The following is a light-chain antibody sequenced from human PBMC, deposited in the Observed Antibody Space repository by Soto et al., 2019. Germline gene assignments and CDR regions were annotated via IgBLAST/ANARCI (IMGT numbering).Light chain of an antibody. V-gene: IGLV2-23*01. Sequence: QSALTQPASVSGSPGQSITISCTGTSSDVGSYNLVSWYQQHPGKAPKLMIYEGSKRPSGVSNRFSGSKSGNTASLTISGLQAEDEADYYCQSYDNSLSGWLFGGGTKVTVL. J-gene: IGLJ2*01. CDR1: SSDVGSYNL. CDR2: EGS. CDR3: QSYDNSLSGWL.